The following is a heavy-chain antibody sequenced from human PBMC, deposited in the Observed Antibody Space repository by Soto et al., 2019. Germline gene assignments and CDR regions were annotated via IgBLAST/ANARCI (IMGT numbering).Heavy chain of an antibody. CDR1: GFTFSNYA. Sequence: GGSLRLSCAASGFTFSNYAMSWVRQAPGKGLEWVSAIGGSGDWTYYADSVKGRFTISRDNSKNTLSLHMNSLRAEDTALYYCAKDCLLRPSGYFFDYRGQGTLVTGSS. V-gene: IGHV3-23*01. CDR3: AKDCLLRPSGYFFDY. CDR2: IGGSGDWT. J-gene: IGHJ4*02. D-gene: IGHD2-15*01.